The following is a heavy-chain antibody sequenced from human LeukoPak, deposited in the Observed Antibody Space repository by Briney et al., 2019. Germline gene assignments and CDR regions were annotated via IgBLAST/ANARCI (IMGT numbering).Heavy chain of an antibody. CDR2: IRYDGSNK. D-gene: IGHD1-26*01. CDR3: AKREPVD. J-gene: IGHJ4*02. CDR1: GFTFSSYG. V-gene: IGHV3-30*02. Sequence: PGGSLRLSCAASGFTFSSYGMHWVRQAPGKGLEWVAFIRYDGSNKYYADSVKGRFTISGDNSKNTLYLQMNGLRAEDTAVYHCAKREPVDWGQGTLVTVSS.